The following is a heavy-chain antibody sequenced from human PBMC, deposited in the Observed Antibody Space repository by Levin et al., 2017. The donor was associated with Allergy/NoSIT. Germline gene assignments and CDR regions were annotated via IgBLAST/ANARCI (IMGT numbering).Heavy chain of an antibody. V-gene: IGHV3-30*18. CDR3: AKDHYRGDMVTTVTKGTAGY. Sequence: LAGGSLRLSCAASGFSFSSYGMHWVRQAPGKGLEWVAVMSYDGRNKYYADSVKGRFTISRDNSKNTLYLQMNSVRAEDTAVYYCAKDHYRGDMVTTVTKGTAGYWGQGTLVTVSS. D-gene: IGHD4-11*01. J-gene: IGHJ4*02. CDR2: MSYDGRNK. CDR1: GFSFSSYG.